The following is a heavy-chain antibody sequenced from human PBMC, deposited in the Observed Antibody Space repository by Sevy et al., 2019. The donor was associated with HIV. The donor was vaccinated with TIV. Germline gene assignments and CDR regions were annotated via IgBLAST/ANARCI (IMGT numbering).Heavy chain of an antibody. J-gene: IGHJ4*02. D-gene: IGHD2-21*02. CDR3: ARVGYCGGDCYPHY. CDR2: IKQDGSEK. V-gene: IGHV3-7*01. CDR1: GFTFSSYW. Sequence: GGSLRLSCAASGFTFSSYWMSWVRQAPGKGLEWVANIKQDGSEKYYVDSVKGRFTISRDSAKNSLYLQMNSLRAEDTAVYYCARVGYCGGDCYPHYWGQGTLVTVSS.